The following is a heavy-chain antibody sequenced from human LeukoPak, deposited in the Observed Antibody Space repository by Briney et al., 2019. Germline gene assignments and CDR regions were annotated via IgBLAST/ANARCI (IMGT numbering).Heavy chain of an antibody. CDR2: ISSGSSTI. J-gene: IGHJ4*02. V-gene: IGHV3-48*04. Sequence: GGSLRLSCAASGFTFNRYWMNWVRQAPGKGLEWISYISSGSSTIYYADSVKGRFAISRDNAKNSLYLQMNSLRAEDTAIYYCAYVWGNYRSFDCWGQGTLVTVSS. D-gene: IGHD3-16*02. CDR1: GFTFNRYW. CDR3: AYVWGNYRSFDC.